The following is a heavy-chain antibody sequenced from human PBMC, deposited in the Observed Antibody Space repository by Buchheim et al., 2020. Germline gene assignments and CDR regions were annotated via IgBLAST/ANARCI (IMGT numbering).Heavy chain of an antibody. D-gene: IGHD2-15*01. CDR2: INPSGGST. V-gene: IGHV1-46*01. J-gene: IGHJ6*02. CDR3: ARMSAATDYYYGMDV. Sequence: QVQLVQSGAEVKKPGPSVKVSCKASGYTLTSYYMHWVRQAPGQGLEWMGMINPSGGSTTYAKKLQGRVTMTRATSTSTDYMELSSLRSEDTAVYYCARMSAATDYYYGMDVWGQGTT. CDR1: GYTLTSYY.